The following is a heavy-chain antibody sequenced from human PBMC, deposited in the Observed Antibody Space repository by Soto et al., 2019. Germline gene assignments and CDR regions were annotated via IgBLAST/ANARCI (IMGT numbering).Heavy chain of an antibody. CDR1: GGTFSSYT. CDR2: IIPILGIA. D-gene: IGHD3-3*01. CDR3: AREKVLRFLEWEGGFDP. J-gene: IGHJ5*02. Sequence: QVQLVQSGAEVKKPGSSVKVSCKASGGTFSSYTISWVRQAPGQGLEWMGRIIPILGIANYAQKFQGRVTSTADKSTSTAYMELSSLRSEDTAAYYCAREKVLRFLEWEGGFDPWGQGTLVTVSS. V-gene: IGHV1-69*08.